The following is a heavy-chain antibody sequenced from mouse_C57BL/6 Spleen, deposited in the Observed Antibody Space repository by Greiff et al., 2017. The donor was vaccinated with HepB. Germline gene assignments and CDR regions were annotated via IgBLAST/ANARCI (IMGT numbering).Heavy chain of an antibody. J-gene: IGHJ3*01. Sequence: EVQLVESGGGLVKPGGSLKLSCAASGFTFSSYAMSWVRQTPEKRLEWVATISDGGSYTYYPDNVKGRLTISRDNAKNNLDLQMSHLKSEDTAMYYCARGLFAYWGQGTLVTVSA. CDR2: ISDGGSYT. CDR3: ARGLFAY. V-gene: IGHV5-4*01. CDR1: GFTFSSYA.